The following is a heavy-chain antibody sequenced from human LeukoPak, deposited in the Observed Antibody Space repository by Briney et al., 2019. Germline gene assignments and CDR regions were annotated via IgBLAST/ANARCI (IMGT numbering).Heavy chain of an antibody. J-gene: IGHJ4*02. Sequence: GGSPRLSCAASGFTFSSYAMSWVRQAPGKGLEWVSIVTGTGSSTNYADSVRGRFTISRDNSKNTLYLQMNSLRAEDTATYYCAKGGTADLAYIDYWGQGALVTVSS. CDR1: GFTFSSYA. CDR2: VTGTGSST. V-gene: IGHV3-23*01. CDR3: AKGGTADLAYIDY. D-gene: IGHD1/OR15-1a*01.